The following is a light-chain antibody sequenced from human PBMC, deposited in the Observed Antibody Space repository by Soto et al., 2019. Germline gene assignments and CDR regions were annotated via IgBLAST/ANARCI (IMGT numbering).Light chain of an antibody. V-gene: IGLV2-14*01. Sequence: QSVLTQPASVSGSPGQSIAISCTGTSSDVGGYNYVSWYQQLPGKAPKLLISEVSNRPSGVSHRFSGSKSGNTASLTISGLQDEEEADYYCSSYRTGGPFVFGTGTKVTVL. CDR2: EVS. CDR3: SSYRTGGPFV. CDR1: SSDVGGYNY. J-gene: IGLJ1*01.